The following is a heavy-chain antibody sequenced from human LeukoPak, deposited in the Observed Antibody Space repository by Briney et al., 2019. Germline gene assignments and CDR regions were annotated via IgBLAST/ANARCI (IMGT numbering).Heavy chain of an antibody. J-gene: IGHJ4*02. CDR3: ARGGVLWTYDY. CDR2: IYYSGRT. Sequence: PSETLSLTCTVSGGSISSSSYYWGWIRQPPGKGLEWIGYIYYSGRTYYNPSLKSRVTISVDTSKNQFSLKLSSVTAADTAVYYCARGGVLWTYDYWGQGTLVTVSS. V-gene: IGHV4-39*07. D-gene: IGHD3/OR15-3a*01. CDR1: GGSISSSSYY.